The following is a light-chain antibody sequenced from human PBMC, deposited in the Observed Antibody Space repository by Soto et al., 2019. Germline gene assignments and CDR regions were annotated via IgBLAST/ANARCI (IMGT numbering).Light chain of an antibody. Sequence: QSVLTQPPSVSGAPGQRVTISCTGSSSNIGAGYDVHWYQQLPGTAPKLLIYGNSNRPSGVPDRFSGSKSGTSASLAITGLRAEDEADYYCPSYASSLSGGVFGGGTKLAVL. J-gene: IGLJ3*02. V-gene: IGLV1-40*01. CDR3: PSYASSLSGGV. CDR1: SSNIGAGYD. CDR2: GNS.